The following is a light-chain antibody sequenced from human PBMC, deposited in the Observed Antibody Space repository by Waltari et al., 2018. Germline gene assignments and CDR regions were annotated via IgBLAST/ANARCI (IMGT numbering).Light chain of an antibody. CDR2: GAF. Sequence: AIQVTQSPSSLSASVGDRVTITCRASQDLDNWFAWYQQKPGKAPNLLIYGAFVLESGVPSRFSGSGSGTDFTLTISSLQPEDFATYYCQQLHSYPRAFGGGTKVESK. CDR3: QQLHSYPRA. CDR1: QDLDNW. V-gene: IGKV1-13*02. J-gene: IGKJ4*01.